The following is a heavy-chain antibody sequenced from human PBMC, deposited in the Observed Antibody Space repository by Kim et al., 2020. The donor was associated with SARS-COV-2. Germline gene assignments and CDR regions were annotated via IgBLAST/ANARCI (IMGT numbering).Heavy chain of an antibody. V-gene: IGHV1-2*04. D-gene: IGHD6-13*01. Sequence: ASVKVSCKASGYTFTGYYMHWVRQAPGQGLEWMGWINPNSGGTNYAQKFQGWVTMTRDTSISTAYMELSRLRSDDTAVYYCARAPGSSWYSPYYYYYGMDVWGQGTTVTVSS. CDR2: INPNSGGT. J-gene: IGHJ6*02. CDR3: ARAPGSSWYSPYYYYYGMDV. CDR1: GYTFTGYY.